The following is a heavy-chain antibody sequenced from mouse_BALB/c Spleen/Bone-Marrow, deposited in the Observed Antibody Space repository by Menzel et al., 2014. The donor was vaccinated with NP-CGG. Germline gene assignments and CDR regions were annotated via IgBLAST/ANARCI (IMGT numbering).Heavy chain of an antibody. D-gene: IGHD4-1*01. CDR1: GFTFSSYA. V-gene: IGHV5-9-4*01. CDR3: ASKTGTGYWYFDV. J-gene: IGHJ1*01. Sequence: EVQGVESGGGLVKPGGSLKLSCAASGFTFSSYAMSWVRQSPEKRLEWVAEISSGGSYTYYPDTVTGRFTISRDNAKSTLYLEMSSLRSEDTAMYYCASKTGTGYWYFDVWGAGTTVTVSS. CDR2: ISSGGSYT.